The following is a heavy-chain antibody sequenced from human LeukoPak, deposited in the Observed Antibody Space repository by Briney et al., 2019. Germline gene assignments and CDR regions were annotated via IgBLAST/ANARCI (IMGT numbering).Heavy chain of an antibody. CDR3: AREGYYGSGSPPSLYFDY. CDR2: TSSDLNVK. D-gene: IGHD3-10*01. CDR1: GFTFRNYV. V-gene: IGHV3-30-3*01. J-gene: IGHJ4*02. Sequence: GGSLRLSCAASGFTFRNYVIHWVRQAPGKGLEWVAVTSSDLNVKLYADSVKGRFTISRDNSRSTLYLQMNSLRPEDTAVYYCAREGYYGSGSPPSLYFDYWGQGTLVTASS.